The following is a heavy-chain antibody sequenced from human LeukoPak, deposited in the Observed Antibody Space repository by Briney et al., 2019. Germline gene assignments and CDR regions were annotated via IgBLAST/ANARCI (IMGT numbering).Heavy chain of an antibody. CDR3: ASHDFWSGYPFDY. V-gene: IGHV4-39*01. Sequence: SETLSLTCTVSGGSISSSSYYWGWIRQPPGKGLEWIGSIYYSGSTYYNPSLKSRVTISVDTSKNQFSLKLSSVTAADTAVYYCASHDFWSGYPFDYWGQGTLVTVSS. CDR1: GGSISSSSYY. CDR2: IYYSGST. D-gene: IGHD3-3*01. J-gene: IGHJ4*02.